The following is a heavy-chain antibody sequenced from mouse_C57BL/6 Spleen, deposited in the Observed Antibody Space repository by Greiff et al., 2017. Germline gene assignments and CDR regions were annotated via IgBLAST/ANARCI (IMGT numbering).Heavy chain of an antibody. D-gene: IGHD1-1*01. V-gene: IGHV1-50*01. CDR3: ARGISSTVVVDY. CDR2: IDPSDSYT. CDR1: GYTFTSYW. Sequence: QVQLQQPGAELVKPGASVKLSCKASGYTFTSYWMQWVKQRPGQGLEWIGGIDPSDSYTNYNQKFKGKATLTVDTSSSTAYMQLSSLTSEDSAVYCGARGISSTVVVDYWGQGTTLTVSS. J-gene: IGHJ2*01.